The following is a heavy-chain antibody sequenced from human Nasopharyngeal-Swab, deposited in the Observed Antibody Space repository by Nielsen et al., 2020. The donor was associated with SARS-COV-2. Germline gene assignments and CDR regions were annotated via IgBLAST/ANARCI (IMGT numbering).Heavy chain of an antibody. Sequence: GGSLRLSCAASGFTFSSYGMHWVRQAPGKGLEWVAVIWYDGSNKYYADSVKGRFTISRDNSKNTLYLQMSSLRAEDTAVYYCARDFGAYYDSTAKAYWGQGTLVTVSS. J-gene: IGHJ4*02. CDR2: IWYDGSNK. CDR3: ARDFGAYYDSTAKAY. CDR1: GFTFSSYG. V-gene: IGHV3-33*01. D-gene: IGHD3-22*01.